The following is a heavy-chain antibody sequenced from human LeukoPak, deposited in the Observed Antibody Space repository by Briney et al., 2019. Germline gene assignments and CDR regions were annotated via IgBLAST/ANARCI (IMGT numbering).Heavy chain of an antibody. D-gene: IGHD3-9*01. CDR3: ATARGNYDILTGYPPDYYYGMDV. CDR1: GYTLAELS. CDR2: FDPEEGET. Sequence: ASVKVSCKVSGYTLAELSMDWVRQAPGRGLEWMGGFDPEEGETIYAQKFQGRVTMTEDTSTDTAYMELSSLRSEDTAVYYRATARGNYDILTGYPPDYYYGMDVWGQGTTVTVSS. J-gene: IGHJ6*02. V-gene: IGHV1-24*01.